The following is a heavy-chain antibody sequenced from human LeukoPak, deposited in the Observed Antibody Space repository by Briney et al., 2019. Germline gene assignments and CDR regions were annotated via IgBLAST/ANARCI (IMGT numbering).Heavy chain of an antibody. CDR3: ARRQLGGVLYPYDY. D-gene: IGHD2-8*02. J-gene: IGHJ4*02. Sequence: GESLKISCKDSGYRFSSYWIAWVRQMPGKGLEYIGIIYPGDSDIRYSPSFQGQVTISADKSISTAYLQWSSLKASDTAMYYCARRQLGGVLYPYDYWGQGTLVTVSS. CDR1: GYRFSSYW. V-gene: IGHV5-51*01. CDR2: IYPGDSDI.